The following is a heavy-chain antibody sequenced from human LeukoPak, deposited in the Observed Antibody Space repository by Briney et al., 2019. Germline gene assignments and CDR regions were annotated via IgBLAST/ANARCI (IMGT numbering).Heavy chain of an antibody. CDR3: ARVYSDSSGYYVQGLDY. Sequence: ASVKVSCKASGYTFTSYDINWVRQAAGQGLEWVGWMNPNSRNTGYAQKFQGRVTMTMNTAINTAYMELSSLRSDDTAVYYCARVYSDSSGYYVQGLDYWGQGTLVTVSS. J-gene: IGHJ4*02. CDR2: MNPNSRNT. V-gene: IGHV1-8*01. CDR1: GYTFTSYD. D-gene: IGHD3-22*01.